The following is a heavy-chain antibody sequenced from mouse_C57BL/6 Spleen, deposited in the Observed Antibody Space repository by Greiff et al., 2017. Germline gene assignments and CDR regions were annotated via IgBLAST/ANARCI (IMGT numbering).Heavy chain of an antibody. V-gene: IGHV1-69*01. CDR3: ARRDGSSWFAY. CDR1: GYTFTSYW. CDR2: IDPSDSYT. Sequence: QVHVKQPGAELVMPGASVKLSCKASGYTFTSYWMHWVKQRPGQGLEWIGEIDPSDSYTNYNQKFKGKSTLTVDKSSSTAYMQLSSLTSEDSAVYYCARRDGSSWFAYWGQGTLVTVSA. J-gene: IGHJ3*01. D-gene: IGHD1-1*01.